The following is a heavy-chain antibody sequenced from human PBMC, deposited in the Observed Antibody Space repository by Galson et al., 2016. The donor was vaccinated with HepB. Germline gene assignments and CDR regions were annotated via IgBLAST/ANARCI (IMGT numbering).Heavy chain of an antibody. V-gene: IGHV3-30*03. Sequence: LRLSCAATGFPFSNYGMHWGRQAPGKGLEWAAVISYDGTKKYYADSVKGRSTISRDNSKNTLYLQMNSLRVEDTAVYYCAWGMVFARHWGQGTLVTVSS. CDR3: AWGMVFARH. CDR1: GFPFSNYG. J-gene: IGHJ4*02. D-gene: IGHD2-8*01. CDR2: ISYDGTKK.